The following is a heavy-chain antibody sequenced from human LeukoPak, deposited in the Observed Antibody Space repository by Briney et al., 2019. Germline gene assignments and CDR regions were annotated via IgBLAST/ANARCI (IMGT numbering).Heavy chain of an antibody. J-gene: IGHJ5*02. Sequence: ASVKVSCKASGYTFTGYYMHWVRQAPGQGLEWMGWINPNSGGTNYAQKFQGRVTMTRDTSISTAYMELSRLRSDGTAVYYCARADIVVVRTAYNWFDPWGQGTLVTVSS. CDR2: INPNSGGT. CDR3: ARADIVVVRTAYNWFDP. CDR1: GYTFTGYY. V-gene: IGHV1-2*02. D-gene: IGHD2-2*01.